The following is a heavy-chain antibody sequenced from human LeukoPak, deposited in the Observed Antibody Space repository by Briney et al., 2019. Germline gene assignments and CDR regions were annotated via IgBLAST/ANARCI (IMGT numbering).Heavy chain of an antibody. V-gene: IGHV4-39*01. CDR1: GGSISSYY. D-gene: IGHD5-12*01. J-gene: IGHJ4*02. CDR2: IYYSGST. Sequence: SETLSLTCTVSGGSISSYYWGWIRQPPGKGLEWIGSIYYSGSTYYNPSLKSRVTISVDTSRNQFSLKLSSVTAADTAVYYCARLSLWLPLDYWGQGTLVTVSS. CDR3: ARLSLWLPLDY.